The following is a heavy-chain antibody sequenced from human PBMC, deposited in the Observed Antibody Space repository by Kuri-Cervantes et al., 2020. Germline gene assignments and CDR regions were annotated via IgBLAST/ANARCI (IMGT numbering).Heavy chain of an antibody. Sequence: GESLKISCTASGFTFSSYWMSWVRQTPGKGLEWVANINQDGSETYYVDSVKGRFTISRDNAKNSLYLQMNSLRAEDTAVYHCARRYCTGGVCYRPEYYFDYWGQGTLVTVSS. J-gene: IGHJ4*02. V-gene: IGHV3-7*01. CDR3: ARRYCTGGVCYRPEYYFDY. CDR1: GFTFSSYW. CDR2: INQDGSET. D-gene: IGHD2-8*02.